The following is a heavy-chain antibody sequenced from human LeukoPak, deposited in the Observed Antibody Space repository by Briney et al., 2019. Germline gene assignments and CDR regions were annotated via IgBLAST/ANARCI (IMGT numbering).Heavy chain of an antibody. J-gene: IGHJ5*02. Sequence: ASVKVSCKASGYTFTSYYMHWVRQAPGQGLEWMGIINPSGGSTSYAQKFQGRVTMTGDTSTSTVYMELSSLRSEDTAVYYCARDGATGELPDWFDPWGQGTLVTVSS. V-gene: IGHV1-46*01. CDR2: INPSGGST. D-gene: IGHD1-26*01. CDR1: GYTFTSYY. CDR3: ARDGATGELPDWFDP.